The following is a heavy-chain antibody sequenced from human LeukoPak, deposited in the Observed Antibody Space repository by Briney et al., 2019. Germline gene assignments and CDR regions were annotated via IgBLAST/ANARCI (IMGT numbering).Heavy chain of an antibody. CDR2: IYYSGRT. D-gene: IGHD6-13*01. CDR1: GGSISSYY. CDR3: ASGGGYSSSWYVPWFDP. J-gene: IGHJ5*02. V-gene: IGHV4-59*01. Sequence: SSETLSLTCTVSGGSISSYYWSWIRQPPGKGLEWIGYIYYSGRTNYNPSLKSRVSISIDTSKNQFSLKLSSVTAADTAVYYCASGGGYSSSWYVPWFDPWGQGTLVTVSS.